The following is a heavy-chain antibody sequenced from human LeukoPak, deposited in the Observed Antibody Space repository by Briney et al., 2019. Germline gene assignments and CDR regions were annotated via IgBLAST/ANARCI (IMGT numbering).Heavy chain of an antibody. V-gene: IGHV3-30-3*01. CDR2: ISYDGSNK. Sequence: PGRSLRLSCAASGFTFSSYAMHWVRQAPGKGLEWVAVISYDGSNKYYADSVKGRFTISRDNSKNTLYLQMNSLRAEDTAVYYCASAFKQWLDPYYFDYWGQGTLVTVSS. J-gene: IGHJ4*02. CDR1: GFTFSSYA. CDR3: ASAFKQWLDPYYFDY. D-gene: IGHD6-19*01.